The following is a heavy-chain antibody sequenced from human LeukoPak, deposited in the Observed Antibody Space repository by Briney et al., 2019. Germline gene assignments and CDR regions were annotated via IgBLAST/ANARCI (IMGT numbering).Heavy chain of an antibody. D-gene: IGHD3-3*01. CDR1: GYTFTGYF. J-gene: IGHJ4*02. V-gene: IGHV1-2*06. CDR2: VNPNRGGT. Sequence: ASVKVSCKASGYTFTGYFLHWVRQAPGQGLVWMGRVNPNRGGTNYAQKFQGSVTMTRDTSISTAYMELSRLRSDDTAVYYCARGRTILGVITHLFDYWGQGTLVTVSS. CDR3: ARGRTILGVITHLFDY.